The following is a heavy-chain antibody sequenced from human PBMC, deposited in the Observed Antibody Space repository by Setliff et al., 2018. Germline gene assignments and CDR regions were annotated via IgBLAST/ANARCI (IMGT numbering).Heavy chain of an antibody. V-gene: IGHV3-7*01. D-gene: IGHD3-10*01. Sequence: PGGSLRLSCTASGFSYSNCWVGWVRQAPGKGLEWLASINPHASEKYYADSVKGRFTISRDNAKNSLSLQMNNLRTEDTAVYYCFGAGTCSYWGQGTLVTVSS. CDR1: GFSYSNCW. CDR2: INPHASEK. J-gene: IGHJ4*02. CDR3: FGAGTCSY.